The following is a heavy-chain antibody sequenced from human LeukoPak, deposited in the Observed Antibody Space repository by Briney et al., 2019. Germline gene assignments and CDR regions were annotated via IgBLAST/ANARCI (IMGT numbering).Heavy chain of an antibody. CDR1: GGSISSYY. Sequence: PSETLSLTCTVAGGSISSYYWSWIRQPAGKGLEWIGRIYTSGTTHYNPSLKSRVTMSVDTSKNQFSLKLSSVTAADTAVYYCATLITGYSSSWNDYWGQGTLVTVSS. V-gene: IGHV4-4*07. D-gene: IGHD6-13*01. CDR3: ATLITGYSSSWNDY. J-gene: IGHJ4*02. CDR2: IYTSGTT.